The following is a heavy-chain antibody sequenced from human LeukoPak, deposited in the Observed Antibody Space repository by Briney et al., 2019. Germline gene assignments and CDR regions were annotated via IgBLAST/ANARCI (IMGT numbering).Heavy chain of an antibody. CDR2: IYYSGST. CDR3: AREEDIVVVAPEGLWGI. V-gene: IGHV4-59*05. Sequence: PSETLSLTCTVSGGSISSYYWSWIRQPPGKGLEWIGSIYYSGSTYYNPSLKSRVTISVDTSKNQFSLKLSSVTAADTAVYYCAREEDIVVVAPEGLWGIWGQGTMVTVSS. J-gene: IGHJ3*02. CDR1: GGSISSYY. D-gene: IGHD2-15*01.